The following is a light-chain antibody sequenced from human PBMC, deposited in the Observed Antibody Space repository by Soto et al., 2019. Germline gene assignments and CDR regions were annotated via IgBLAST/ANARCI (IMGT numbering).Light chain of an antibody. Sequence: QSVLTQPPSVSEAPGQRVTISCTGSSSNIGTDYDVHWYQQLPGTAPKLLIYGNSNRPSGVPDRFSGSKSGTSASLAISGLQAEDEADYYCQSYDSSLSGCVFGTGTQLTVL. V-gene: IGLV1-40*01. J-gene: IGLJ1*01. CDR3: QSYDSSLSGCV. CDR2: GNS. CDR1: SSNIGTDYD.